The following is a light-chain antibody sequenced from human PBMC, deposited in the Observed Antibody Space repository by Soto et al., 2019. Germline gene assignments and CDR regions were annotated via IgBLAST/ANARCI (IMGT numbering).Light chain of an antibody. V-gene: IGKV3-20*01. CDR1: QSVNYNY. J-gene: IGKJ1*01. CDR2: GAS. Sequence: EIVLTQSPGTLSLSPGERATLCCSASQSVNYNYLAWYQQKFGQAPRLLIYGASSKATGIPDRFSGSGSGTDFTLTISRMEPEDFTVYYSRPCGKSTMKFGQATNVDIK. CDR3: RPCGKSTMK.